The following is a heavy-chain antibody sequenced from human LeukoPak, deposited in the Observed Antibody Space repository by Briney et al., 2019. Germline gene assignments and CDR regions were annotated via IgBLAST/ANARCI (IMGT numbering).Heavy chain of an antibody. Sequence: GGSLRLSCTASGFTLSSYEMSWIRQAPGKGLEWVSGINWNGGSTGYADSVKGRFTISRDNAKNSLYLQMNSLRAEDTALYYCAREIMITFGGVIVSRGADYWGQGTLVTVSS. CDR1: GFTLSSYE. J-gene: IGHJ4*02. CDR3: AREIMITFGGVIVSRGADY. CDR2: INWNGGST. V-gene: IGHV3-20*04. D-gene: IGHD3-16*02.